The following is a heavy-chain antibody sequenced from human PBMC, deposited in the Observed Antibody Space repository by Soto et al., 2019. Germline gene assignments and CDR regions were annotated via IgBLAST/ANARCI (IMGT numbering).Heavy chain of an antibody. Sequence: QITLKESGPTLVKPTQTLTLTCTFSVFSLSTSGVGVGWIRQPPGKALEGLALIYWDDDKRYSPSLKSRLTITKDTSKNQVVLTMTNMDPVDTATYYCAHSSSGIAGTTADYWGQGTLVTVSS. CDR1: VFSLSTSGVG. D-gene: IGHD1-7*01. J-gene: IGHJ4*02. CDR2: IYWDDDK. CDR3: AHSSSGIAGTTADY. V-gene: IGHV2-5*02.